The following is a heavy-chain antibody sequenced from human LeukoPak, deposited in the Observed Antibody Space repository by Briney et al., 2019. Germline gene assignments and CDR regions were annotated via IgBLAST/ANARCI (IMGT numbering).Heavy chain of an antibody. CDR1: GGSISNYY. CDR3: TRLERDGYIYRFDY. V-gene: IGHV4-59*08. D-gene: IGHD5-24*01. CDR2: IYSSGST. Sequence: SETLSLTCTVSGGSISNYYWSWIRQPPGKALEWIGYIYSSGSTNYNPSLKSRVTISIDASKNQSSLTLSSVTAADTPVYYCTRLERDGYIYRFDYWGQGTLVTV. J-gene: IGHJ4*02.